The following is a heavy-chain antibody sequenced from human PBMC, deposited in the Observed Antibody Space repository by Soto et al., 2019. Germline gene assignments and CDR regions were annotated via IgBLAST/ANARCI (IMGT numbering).Heavy chain of an antibody. CDR3: ARGRSDSAGSSFGRRMDV. D-gene: IGHD3-10*01. J-gene: IGHJ6*02. Sequence: QVQLQESGPGLVKSSETLSLICFVSGEALGSGQSYWNWIRQAPGKGLEWIGQTFVTGASKYSASLTSRVTMSVDTSKRQISLTLTSVTAADSATYFCARGRSDSAGSSFGRRMDVWGQGTTVTVSS. CDR2: TFVTGAS. CDR1: GEALGSGQSY. V-gene: IGHV4-61*01.